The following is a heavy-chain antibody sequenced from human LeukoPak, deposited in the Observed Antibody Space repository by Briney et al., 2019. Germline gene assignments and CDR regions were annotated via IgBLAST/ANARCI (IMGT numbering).Heavy chain of an antibody. CDR1: GFTFSSYE. Sequence: PGGSLRLSCAASGFTFSSYEMNWVRQAPGKGLVWVSRINSDGSTTSYADSVKGRFTISRDNAKNTLYLQMNSLRAEDTAVYYCARGGGAWYFDLWGRGTLVTVSS. D-gene: IGHD3-16*01. CDR2: INSDGSTT. V-gene: IGHV3-74*01. CDR3: ARGGGAWYFDL. J-gene: IGHJ2*01.